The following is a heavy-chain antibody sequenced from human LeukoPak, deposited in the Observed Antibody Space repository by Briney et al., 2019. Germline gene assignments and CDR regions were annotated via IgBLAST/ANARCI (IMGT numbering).Heavy chain of an antibody. V-gene: IGHV1-46*01. J-gene: IGHJ4*02. D-gene: IGHD3-22*01. CDR3: ARSGGSAGYYYDSSGYQRSFDY. CDR1: GGTFSSYA. CDR2: INPSGGST. Sequence: ASVKVSCKASGGTFSSYAISWVRQAPGQGLEWMGIINPSGGSTSYAQKFQGRVTMTRDTSTSTVYMELSSLRSEDTAVYYCARSGGSAGYYYDSSGYQRSFDYWGQGTLVTVSS.